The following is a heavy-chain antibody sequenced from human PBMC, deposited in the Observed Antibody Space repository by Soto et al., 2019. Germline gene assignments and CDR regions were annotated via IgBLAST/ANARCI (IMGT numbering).Heavy chain of an antibody. J-gene: IGHJ4*02. V-gene: IGHV4-4*07. D-gene: IGHD3-22*01. CDR3: ASNTYYYDSSGYYVFDY. Sequence: SETLSLTCTVSGGSISSYYWSWIRQPAGKGLEWIGRIYTSGSTNYNPSLKSRVTMSVDTSKNQFSLKLSSVTAADTAVYYCASNTYYYDSSGYYVFDYSGQGPLVTVSS. CDR2: IYTSGST. CDR1: GGSISSYY.